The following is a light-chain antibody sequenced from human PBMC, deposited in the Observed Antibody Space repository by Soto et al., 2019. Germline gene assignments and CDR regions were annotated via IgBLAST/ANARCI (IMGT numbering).Light chain of an antibody. CDR2: SYD. J-gene: IGLJ1*01. V-gene: IGLV1-44*01. CDR3: AAWDATLDGYV. Sequence: QSVLTQPPSASGTPGQRVTISCSTSSSNLGDNTVNWYQHVPGTAPKLLIYSYDQRPSGVPDRFSGSRSGTSASLAISGLQFEEEADYYCAAWDATLDGYVFGPGTKVTVL. CDR1: SSNLGDNT.